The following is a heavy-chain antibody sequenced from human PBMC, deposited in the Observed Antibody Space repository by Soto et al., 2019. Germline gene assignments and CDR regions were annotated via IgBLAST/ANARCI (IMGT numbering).Heavy chain of an antibody. Sequence: EVQLVESGGGLVQPGGSLRLSCAASGFTFSGSWMHWVRHAPGKGLVWVSRINGDGSGTSYADFVKGRFTISRDDAKNMLFLQMNGLRAEETAVYYCARVIFVSGTAKDYFCQGTRGTV. CDR2: INGDGSGT. J-gene: IGHJ4*02. CDR1: GFTFSGSW. D-gene: IGHD3-10*01. V-gene: IGHV3-74*01. CDR3: ARVIFVSGTAKDY.